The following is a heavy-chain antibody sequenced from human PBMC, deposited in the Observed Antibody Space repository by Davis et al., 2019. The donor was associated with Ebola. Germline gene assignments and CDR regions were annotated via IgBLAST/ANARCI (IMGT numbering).Heavy chain of an antibody. CDR2: INHSGST. V-gene: IGHV4-30-2*01. J-gene: IGHJ4*02. Sequence: SETLSLTCSVSGGSISSGGYSWSWIRQPPGKGLEWIGEINHSGSTNYNPSLKSRVTISVDTSKNQFSLKLSSVTAADTAVYYCASFHDYVWGSYSDYWGQGTLVTVSS. CDR3: ASFHDYVWGSYSDY. D-gene: IGHD3-16*01. CDR1: GGSISSGGYS.